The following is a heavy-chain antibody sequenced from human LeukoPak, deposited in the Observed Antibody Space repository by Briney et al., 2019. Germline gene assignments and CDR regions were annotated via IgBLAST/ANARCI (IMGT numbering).Heavy chain of an antibody. CDR1: GFTLNDYY. V-gene: IGHV3-11*01. CDR3: AKDLGDFWSGYSFDY. Sequence: PGGSLRLSCAASGFTLNDYYMSWIRQAPGKGLEWVSHISSSGSSIYYADSVKGRFTISRDNAKNSLYLQMNSLRAEDTAVYYCAKDLGDFWSGYSFDYWGQGTLVTVSS. D-gene: IGHD3-3*01. CDR2: ISSSGSSI. J-gene: IGHJ4*02.